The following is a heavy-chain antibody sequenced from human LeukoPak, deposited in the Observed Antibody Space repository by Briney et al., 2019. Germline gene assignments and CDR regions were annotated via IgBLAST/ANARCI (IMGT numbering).Heavy chain of an antibody. J-gene: IGHJ5*02. Sequence: SETLSLTCTVSGGSISSYYWSWIRQPPGKGLERIGYIYYSGSTNYNPSLKSRVTISVDTSKNQFSLKLSSVTAADTAVYHCARDLIESEGWFDPWGQGTLVTVSS. V-gene: IGHV4-59*01. D-gene: IGHD3-3*01. CDR1: GGSISSYY. CDR3: ARDLIESEGWFDP. CDR2: IYYSGST.